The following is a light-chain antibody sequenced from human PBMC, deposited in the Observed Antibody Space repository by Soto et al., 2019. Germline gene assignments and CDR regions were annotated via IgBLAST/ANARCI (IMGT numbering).Light chain of an antibody. CDR3: QQYYNTPYT. CDR1: QSVLYSSNNKNY. Sequence: DIVMTQSPDSLAVSLGERATINCKSSQSVLYSSNNKNYLAWYQHKPGQPPKLVIYWASSRESGVPGRFSGSGSGTDFTLTISSLQAEDVAVYYCQQYYNTPYTFGQGTKLEIK. CDR2: WAS. V-gene: IGKV4-1*01. J-gene: IGKJ2*01.